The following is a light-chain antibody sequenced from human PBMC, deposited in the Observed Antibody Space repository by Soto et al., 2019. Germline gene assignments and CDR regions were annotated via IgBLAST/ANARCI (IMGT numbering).Light chain of an antibody. V-gene: IGKV1D-12*01. J-gene: IGKJ4*01. Sequence: DIQMTQSPPSLSASVGDRITITCRAHESVGNWLAWYQQKPGKAPKLLIYAATTLQSGVPSRFSGSRSGTVFSLTVSSLQPEDFATYYCQQANSFPLSFGGGTKVDIK. CDR3: QQANSFPLS. CDR1: ESVGNW. CDR2: AAT.